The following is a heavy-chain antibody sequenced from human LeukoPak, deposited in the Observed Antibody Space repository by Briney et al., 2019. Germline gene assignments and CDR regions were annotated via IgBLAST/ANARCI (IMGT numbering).Heavy chain of an antibody. CDR1: GDSISRSIYY. V-gene: IGHV4-39*01. CDR2: IYYSGNT. Sequence: TSETLSLTCTVSGDSISRSIYYWGGMRHPPGKGLEWIGSIYYSGNTVSTPSLESRATVSANTSKNQYSLSLTPVTAADTAVYSCAAVRFGHGFYWGQGTLVTVS. D-gene: IGHD3-10*01. J-gene: IGHJ4*02. CDR3: AAVRFGHGFY.